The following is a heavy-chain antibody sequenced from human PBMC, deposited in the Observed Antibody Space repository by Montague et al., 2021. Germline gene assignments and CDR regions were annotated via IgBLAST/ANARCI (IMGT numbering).Heavy chain of an antibody. Sequence: SETLSLTCAVSGGSTTTSNYYWGWIRQPLGKGLEWIVSVYYRGSTYYNPSLKSRVTIFIYTSKKKFSLKLTSVTAADTAVYFCARQTVVSPHFDYWGQGTRVTVSS. J-gene: IGHJ4*02. CDR2: VYYRGST. CDR1: GGSTTTSNYY. V-gene: IGHV4-39*01. D-gene: IGHD4-23*01. CDR3: ARQTVVSPHFDY.